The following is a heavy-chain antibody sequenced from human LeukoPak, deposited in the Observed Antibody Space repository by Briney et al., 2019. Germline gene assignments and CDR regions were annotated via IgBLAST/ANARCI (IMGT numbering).Heavy chain of an antibody. CDR2: IYYSGST. J-gene: IGHJ6*03. CDR1: GGSISSYY. CDR3: AREPLGSSGYMDV. D-gene: IGHD3-10*01. V-gene: IGHV4-59*01. Sequence: PSETLSLTCTVPGGSISSYYWSWIRQPPGKGLEWIGYIYYSGSTNYNPSLKSRVTISVDTSKNQFSLKLSSVTAADTAVYYCAREPLGSSGYMDVWGKGTTVTVSS.